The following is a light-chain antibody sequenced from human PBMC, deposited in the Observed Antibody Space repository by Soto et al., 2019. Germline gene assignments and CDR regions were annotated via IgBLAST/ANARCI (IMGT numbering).Light chain of an antibody. Sequence: QSALTQPPSASGSPGQSVTISCTGTSSDVGAYNFVSWYQQHPGKAPKLLICEVSERPSGVPDRFSGSKSGNTASLTVSGLQAADEADYYCSSYAGSYHGVFGGGTKLTVL. CDR2: EVS. V-gene: IGLV2-8*01. CDR3: SSYAGSYHGV. CDR1: SSDVGAYNF. J-gene: IGLJ3*02.